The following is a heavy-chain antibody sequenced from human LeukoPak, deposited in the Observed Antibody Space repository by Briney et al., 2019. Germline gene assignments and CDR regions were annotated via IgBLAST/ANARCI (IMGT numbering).Heavy chain of an antibody. Sequence: GGSLRLSCAASGFTFSNYAMSWVRQAPGKGLEWVSAISGSGGSTYYADSVKGRFTISRDNSKNTLYLQMNSLRAEDTAVYYCARDPPLSSTSTYGEDYWGQGTLVTVSS. CDR2: ISGSGGST. CDR1: GFTFSNYA. J-gene: IGHJ4*02. V-gene: IGHV3-23*01. D-gene: IGHD2-2*01. CDR3: ARDPPLSSTSTYGEDY.